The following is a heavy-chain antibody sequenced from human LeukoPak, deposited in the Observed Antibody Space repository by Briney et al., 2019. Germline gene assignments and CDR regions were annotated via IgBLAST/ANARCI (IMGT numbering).Heavy chain of an antibody. J-gene: IGHJ6*03. CDR1: GFTFSSYW. CDR2: ISSSSSYI. CDR3: ARGTRTVIAAAGTVDDPTYYYYYMDV. Sequence: PGGSLRLSCAASGFTFSSYWMSWVRQAPGKGLEWVSSISSSSSYIYYADSVKGRFTISRDNAKNSLYLQMNSLRAEDTAVYYCARGTRTVIAAAGTVDDPTYYYYYMDVWGKGTTVTISS. V-gene: IGHV3-21*01. D-gene: IGHD6-13*01.